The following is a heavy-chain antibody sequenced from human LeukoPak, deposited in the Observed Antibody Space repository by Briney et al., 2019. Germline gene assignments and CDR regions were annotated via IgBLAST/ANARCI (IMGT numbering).Heavy chain of an antibody. Sequence: SETLSLTCTVSGGSISSYSWSWIRQPPGKGLEWIGYIYYTGNTNYNPSLKSRVNISPDTSKNQFSLKLSSVTAADTAVYYCVGDQWEETHVGNWGQGTLVTVSS. J-gene: IGHJ4*02. V-gene: IGHV4-59*08. CDR2: IYYTGNT. CDR1: GGSISSYS. D-gene: IGHD1-26*01. CDR3: VGDQWEETHVGN.